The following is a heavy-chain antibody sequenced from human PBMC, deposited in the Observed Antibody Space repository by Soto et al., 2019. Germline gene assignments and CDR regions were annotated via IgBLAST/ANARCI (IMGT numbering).Heavy chain of an antibody. CDR2: IDHSGST. D-gene: IGHD3-3*01. CDR1: GESFSGYY. J-gene: IGHJ4*02. Sequence: SETLSLTCAVYGESFSGYYWTWIRQPPGKGLEWIGEIDHSGSTNYNPSLKSRVTMSVDTSKNQFSLKLSSVTAADTAVYYCARGGYWRFDYWGQGPLVTVSS. CDR3: ARGGYWRFDY. V-gene: IGHV4-34*01.